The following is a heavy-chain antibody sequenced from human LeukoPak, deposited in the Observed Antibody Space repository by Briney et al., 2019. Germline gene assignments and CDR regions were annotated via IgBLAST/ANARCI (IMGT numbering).Heavy chain of an antibody. CDR1: GGSMSSSYYY. V-gene: IGHV4-39*01. J-gene: IGHJ4*02. D-gene: IGHD1-26*01. Sequence: KPSETLSLTCNVSGGSMSSSYYYWGWIRQPPEKRLEWIGSFYYGGSTSYNPSLKNRVTISVDTSKNQFSLSLSSVTAADTAVYYCATWLVGATQRVDHWDQGTLVTVSS. CDR2: FYYGGST. CDR3: ATWLVGATQRVDH.